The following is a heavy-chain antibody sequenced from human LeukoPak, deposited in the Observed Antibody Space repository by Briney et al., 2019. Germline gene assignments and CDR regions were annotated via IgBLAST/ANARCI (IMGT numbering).Heavy chain of an antibody. CDR2: INHSGST. Sequence: PSETLSLTCAVYGGSFSGYYWSWIRQPPGKGLEWIGEINHSGSTNYNPSLKSRVTISVDTSKNQFSLKLSSVTAADTVVYYCGRRRAGVRITMDYWGQGTLVTVSS. CDR1: GGSFSGYY. D-gene: IGHD3-10*01. J-gene: IGHJ4*02. V-gene: IGHV4-34*01. CDR3: GRRRAGVRITMDY.